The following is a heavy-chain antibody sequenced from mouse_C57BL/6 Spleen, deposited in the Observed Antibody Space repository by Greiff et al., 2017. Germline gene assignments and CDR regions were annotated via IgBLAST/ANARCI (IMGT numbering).Heavy chain of an antibody. CDR3: ARGVANARDY. CDR1: GYTFTDYS. Sequence: VQLQQSGPVLVKPGASVKMSCKASGYTFTDYSMNWVKQSHGKSLEWIGVINPYNGGTSYNQKFKGKATLTVDKSSITAYMELNSLTSEDSSVYYCARGVANARDYWGQGTSVTGSS. V-gene: IGHV1-19*01. J-gene: IGHJ4*01. CDR2: INPYNGGT. D-gene: IGHD1-1*01.